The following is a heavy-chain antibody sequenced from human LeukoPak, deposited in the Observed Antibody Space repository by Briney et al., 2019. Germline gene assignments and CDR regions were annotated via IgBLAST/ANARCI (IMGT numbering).Heavy chain of an antibody. V-gene: IGHV4-31*03. Sequence: SETLSLTCTFSGSSISSGGYYWSWIRQHPGRGLEWIGYIYYSGSTYYNPSLKSRVTISVDTSKNQFSLKLSSVTAADTAVYYCARGAAGYSYGWGQGTLVTVSS. D-gene: IGHD5-18*01. CDR2: IYYSGST. CDR3: ARGAAGYSYG. CDR1: GSSISSGGYY. J-gene: IGHJ4*02.